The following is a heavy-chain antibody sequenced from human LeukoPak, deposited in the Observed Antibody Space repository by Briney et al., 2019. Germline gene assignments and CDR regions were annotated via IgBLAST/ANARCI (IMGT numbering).Heavy chain of an antibody. J-gene: IGHJ4*02. CDR3: ARGRMITFGGAADY. Sequence: GSSVKVSCKASGGTFSSYAINWVRQATGQGLEWMGWMNPNSGNTGYAQKFQGRVTITRNTSISTAYMELSSLRSEDTAVYYCARGRMITFGGAADYWGQGTLVTVSS. D-gene: IGHD3-16*01. V-gene: IGHV1-8*03. CDR2: MNPNSGNT. CDR1: GGTFSSYA.